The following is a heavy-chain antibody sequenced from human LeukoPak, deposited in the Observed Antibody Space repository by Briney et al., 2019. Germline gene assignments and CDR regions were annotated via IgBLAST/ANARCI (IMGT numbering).Heavy chain of an antibody. D-gene: IGHD3-10*01. Sequence: PGGSLRLSCAASGFTFSNYGMIWVRQAPGKGLEWVSDVSVSGGSTYYADSVKGRFTISRDNPKNTVYLQMDRLIVEDTAVYYCAKGFGGYIDGWGHGTLVTVSS. V-gene: IGHV3-23*01. CDR1: GFTFSNYG. CDR3: AKGFGGYIDG. J-gene: IGHJ4*01. CDR2: VSVSGGST.